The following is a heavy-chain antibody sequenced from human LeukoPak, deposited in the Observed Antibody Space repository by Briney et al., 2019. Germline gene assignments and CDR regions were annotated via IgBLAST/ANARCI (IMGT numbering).Heavy chain of an antibody. CDR2: TIPIFGRA. D-gene: IGHD3-10*01. V-gene: IGHV1-69*13. CDR3: ARDIWDYYGSGSYNNWLDP. CDR1: GGIFSSYA. Sequence: SAKVSCKASGGIFSSYAISWVRQAPGQGLEWMGGTIPIFGRANYAQKFQGRVTITSDESASTAFMELSSRRSEDTAVYYCARDIWDYYGSGSYNNWLDPWGQGTLVTVSS. J-gene: IGHJ5*02.